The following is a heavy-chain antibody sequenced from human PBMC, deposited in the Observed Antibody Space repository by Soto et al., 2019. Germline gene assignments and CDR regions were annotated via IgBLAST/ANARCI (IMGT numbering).Heavy chain of an antibody. CDR2: IYYSGST. CDR3: ARGFSPKTTPRGYYFDY. Sequence: SETLSLTCTVSGGSISSGDYYWSWIRQPPGKGLEWIGYIYYSGSTNYNPSLKSRVTISVDTSKNQFSLKLSSVTAADTAVYYCARGFSPKTTPRGYYFDYWGQGTLVTVSS. CDR1: GGSISSGDYY. V-gene: IGHV4-30-4*01. D-gene: IGHD3-10*01. J-gene: IGHJ4*02.